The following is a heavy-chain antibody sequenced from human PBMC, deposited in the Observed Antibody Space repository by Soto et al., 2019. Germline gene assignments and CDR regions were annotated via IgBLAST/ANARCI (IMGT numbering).Heavy chain of an antibody. CDR2: ISGSGGST. D-gene: IGHD2-15*01. CDR3: AKVICSGGSCVSPDAFDI. J-gene: IGHJ3*02. CDR1: GFTFSSYA. V-gene: IGHV3-23*01. Sequence: GGSLRLSCAASGFTFSSYAISWVRQAPGKGLEWVSAISGSGGSTYYADSVKGRFTISRDNSKNTLYLQMNSLRAEDTAVYYCAKVICSGGSCVSPDAFDIWGQGTIVTVSS.